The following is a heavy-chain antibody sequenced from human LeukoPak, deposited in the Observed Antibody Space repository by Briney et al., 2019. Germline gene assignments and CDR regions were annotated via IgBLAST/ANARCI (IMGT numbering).Heavy chain of an antibody. CDR3: ARVEESFDWHAFDI. Sequence: GGSLRLSCAASGFTFSSYSMNWVRQAPGKGLEWVSYISSSSSTIYYADSVKGRFTISRDNAKNSLYLQMNSLRAEDTAVYYCARVEESFDWHAFDIWGQGTMVTVSS. CDR1: GFTFSSYS. CDR2: ISSSSSTI. V-gene: IGHV3-48*04. J-gene: IGHJ3*02. D-gene: IGHD3-9*01.